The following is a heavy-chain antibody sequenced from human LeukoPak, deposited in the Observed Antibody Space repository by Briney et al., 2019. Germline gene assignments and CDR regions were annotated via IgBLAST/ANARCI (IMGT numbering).Heavy chain of an antibody. CDR1: GFRFSSYE. D-gene: IGHD6-19*01. CDR3: ARDGAVAGIENDY. Sequence: GGSLRLSCAASGFRFSSYETKWVRQAPGKGLEWVSYISSGGGSTTFYADSVKGRFTISRDNAKNSVYLQMNSLRAEDTAVYYCARDGAVAGIENDYWGQGTLVTVSS. CDR2: ISSGGGSTT. V-gene: IGHV3-48*03. J-gene: IGHJ4*02.